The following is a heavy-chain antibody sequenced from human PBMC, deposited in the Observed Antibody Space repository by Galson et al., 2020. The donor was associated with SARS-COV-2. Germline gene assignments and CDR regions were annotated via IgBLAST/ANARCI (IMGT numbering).Heavy chain of an antibody. CDR2: IYYSGST. CDR1: GGSISSSSHY. V-gene: IGHV4-39*01. D-gene: IGHD6-13*01. Sequence: ETSETLSLTCTVSGGSISSSSHYWGWIRQPPGKGLEWIGSIYYSGSTYYNPSLKSRVTISVDTSKNQFSLKLSSVTAADTAVYYCARQGLIAAAPNAFFDYWGQGTLVTVSS. J-gene: IGHJ4*02. CDR3: ARQGLIAAAPNAFFDY.